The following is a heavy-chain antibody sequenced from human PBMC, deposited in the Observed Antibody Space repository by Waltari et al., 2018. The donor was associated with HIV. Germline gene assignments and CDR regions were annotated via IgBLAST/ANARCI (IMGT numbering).Heavy chain of an antibody. J-gene: IGHJ4*02. CDR2: IYYSGST. D-gene: IGHD2-2*01. CDR1: RGSITSHY. Sequence: QVQLQESGPGLVKPSETLSLTCTVSRGSITSHYWSWIRQPPGKGLEWIGYIYYSGSTNYNPSLKSRVTISVDTSKNQFSLNVTSVTAADTAVYYCARGPTRYYFDNWGQGTLVTVSS. V-gene: IGHV4-59*11. CDR3: ARGPTRYYFDN.